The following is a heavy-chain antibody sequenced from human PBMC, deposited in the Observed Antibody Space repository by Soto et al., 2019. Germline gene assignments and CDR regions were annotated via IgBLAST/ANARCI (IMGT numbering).Heavy chain of an antibody. CDR1: GFTFISYA. J-gene: IGHJ6*02. CDR2: ISGSGGST. V-gene: IGHV3-23*01. CDR3: AKGDNPDIVVVPAAIPLDV. Sequence: GGSLRLSCVASGFTFISYAMSWVRQAPGKGLEWVSAISGSGGSTYYADSVKGRFTISRDNSKNTLYLQMNSLRAEDTAVYYCAKGDNPDIVVVPAAIPLDVWGQGTTVTVSS. D-gene: IGHD2-2*01.